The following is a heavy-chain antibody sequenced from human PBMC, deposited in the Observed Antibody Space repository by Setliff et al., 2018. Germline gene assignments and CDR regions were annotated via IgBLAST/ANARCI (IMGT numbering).Heavy chain of an antibody. Sequence: PGGSLRLSCAASGFTFSSYPMHWVRQAPGKGLEWVAVTSYDGINKYYAESVQGRFTISRDNSKNTLYLQMNSLRVEDTAVYYCAKDTYYYDSSGYYVFDYWGQGTLVTVSS. CDR1: GFTFSSYP. V-gene: IGHV3-30*07. J-gene: IGHJ4*02. CDR2: TSYDGINK. CDR3: AKDTYYYDSSGYYVFDY. D-gene: IGHD3-22*01.